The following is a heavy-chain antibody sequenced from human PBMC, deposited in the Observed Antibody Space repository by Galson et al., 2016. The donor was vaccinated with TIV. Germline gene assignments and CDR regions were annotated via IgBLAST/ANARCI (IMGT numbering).Heavy chain of an antibody. V-gene: IGHV3-7*01. Sequence: SLRLSCASSGFIFSGSWMSWVRQAPGKGLEWVANIRQDGSGEYYVDSVKGRFTISRDNARKSLYLQMNTVTTDDTAVYYCARGRSLEQWGQGTPVTVSS. CDR3: ARGRSLEQ. D-gene: IGHD6-13*01. CDR2: IRQDGSGE. J-gene: IGHJ4*02. CDR1: GFIFSGSW.